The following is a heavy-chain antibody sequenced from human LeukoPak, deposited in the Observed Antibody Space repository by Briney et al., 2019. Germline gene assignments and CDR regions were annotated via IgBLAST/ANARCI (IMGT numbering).Heavy chain of an antibody. Sequence: SVKVSCKASGGTFSSYAISWVRQAPGQGLEWMGGIIPIFGTANYAQKFQGRVTITADESTSTAYMELSSLRSEDTAVYYCASHPIAAAGPLDYWGQGTLVTVSS. J-gene: IGHJ4*02. CDR3: ASHPIAAAGPLDY. V-gene: IGHV1-69*13. D-gene: IGHD6-13*01. CDR2: IIPIFGTA. CDR1: GGTFSSYA.